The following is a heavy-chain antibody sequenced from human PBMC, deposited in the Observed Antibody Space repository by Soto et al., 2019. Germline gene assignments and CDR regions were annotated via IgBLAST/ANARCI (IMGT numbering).Heavy chain of an antibody. V-gene: IGHV5-51*01. CDR1: VYSFTSYW. CDR2: IYPGDSAT. Sequence: GESLKISCKGSVYSFTSYWIGCVRQMPVKGLEWMGMIYPGDSATRYSPSFQGQVTISADXSLGTAYLQLSSLKASDTAMYHCARDMVPRYSSSCSSARPNWFDPWGQGTLVTVSS. D-gene: IGHD6-13*01. J-gene: IGHJ5*02. CDR3: ARDMVPRYSSSCSSARPNWFDP.